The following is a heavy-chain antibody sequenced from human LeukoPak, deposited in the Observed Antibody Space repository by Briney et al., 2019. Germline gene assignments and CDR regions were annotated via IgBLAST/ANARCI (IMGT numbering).Heavy chain of an antibody. D-gene: IGHD2-2*01. V-gene: IGHV3-11*04. CDR3: ASRDVVVPAAPDY. J-gene: IGHJ4*02. CDR1: GFTFSDYY. Sequence: GGSLRLSCAASGFTFSDYYMSWIRQAPGKGLDWVSYIGSSGSRIYYADSVKGRFTISRENAKNSLYLQMNRLRAEDTAVYYCASRDVVVPAAPDYWGQGTLVTVSS. CDR2: IGSSGSRI.